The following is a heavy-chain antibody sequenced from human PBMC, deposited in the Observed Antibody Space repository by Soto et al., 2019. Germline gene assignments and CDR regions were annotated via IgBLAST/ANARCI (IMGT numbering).Heavy chain of an antibody. Sequence: QVQLVQSGAEAKKPGASVEVSCKASGYTFTSYYISWVRQAPGQGLEWMGWISGYNGKTNYAQKLRGRATMTTETSTSTAHMGLRGLRFDATAVDYCAREGPPSLSWGQGTLVTVSS. CDR2: ISGYNGKT. CDR3: AREGPPSLS. J-gene: IGHJ4*02. D-gene: IGHD2-2*01. V-gene: IGHV1-18*01. CDR1: GYTFTSYY.